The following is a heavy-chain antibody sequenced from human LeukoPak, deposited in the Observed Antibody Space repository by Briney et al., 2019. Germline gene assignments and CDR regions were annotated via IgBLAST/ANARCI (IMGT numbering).Heavy chain of an antibody. CDR2: IYTSGST. J-gene: IGHJ6*02. Sequence: SETLSLTCTVSGGSISSYYWSWIRQPAGKGLEWIGRIYTSGSTNYNPSLKSRVTMSVDTSKNQFSLKLSSVTAADTAVYYCAREGYSEPDYYYGMDVWGRGTTVTVSS. V-gene: IGHV4-4*07. CDR3: AREGYSEPDYYYGMDV. D-gene: IGHD5-24*01. CDR1: GGSISSYY.